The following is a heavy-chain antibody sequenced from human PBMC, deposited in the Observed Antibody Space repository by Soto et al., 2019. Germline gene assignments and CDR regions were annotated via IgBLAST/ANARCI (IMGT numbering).Heavy chain of an antibody. CDR1: GVSFNSYA. V-gene: IGHV3-23*01. CDR3: AKGSIEYSASVDN. Sequence: EVHLLESGGGLVQPGGSLRLSCAASGVSFNSYAMVWVRQAPGKGLEWVSVISARGGSLYFADSVKGRFTISRDNSKNVLSLEMNSLRAEDTAIYFCAKGSIEYSASVDNWGQGTLVLVSS. D-gene: IGHD5-12*01. J-gene: IGHJ4*02. CDR2: ISARGGSL.